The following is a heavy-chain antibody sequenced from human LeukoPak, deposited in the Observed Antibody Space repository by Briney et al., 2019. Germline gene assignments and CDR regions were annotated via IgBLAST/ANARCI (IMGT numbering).Heavy chain of an antibody. V-gene: IGHV3-23*01. J-gene: IGHJ4*02. Sequence: GGSLRLSCAASGFTFSTSAMGWVRQAPGKGLEWVSSTKGGGGDPFYADSVKGRFTISRDNSKNTLFLQLNSLRADDSAVYYCAKGGHDFNPFYWWGQGTLVTVSS. CDR3: AKGGHDFNPFYW. CDR2: TKGGGGDP. D-gene: IGHD2-21*02. CDR1: GFTFSTSA.